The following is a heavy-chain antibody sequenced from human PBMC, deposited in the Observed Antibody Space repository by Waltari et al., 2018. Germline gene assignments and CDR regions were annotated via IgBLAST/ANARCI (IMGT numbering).Heavy chain of an antibody. D-gene: IGHD6-13*01. CDR3: AGGSSMQQLMRY. J-gene: IGHJ4*02. V-gene: IGHV4-4*02. CDR1: DGSISSASW. Sequence: QLQLQESGPGLLKPSETLSLTCHVSDGSISSASWWSWIRQSPGKGLEWIGEIFPSGSTNYNPSLENRVTISQDYSKNQFSLKLNSVTAADTAVYYCAGGSSMQQLMRYWGQGILVTVSS. CDR2: IFPSGST.